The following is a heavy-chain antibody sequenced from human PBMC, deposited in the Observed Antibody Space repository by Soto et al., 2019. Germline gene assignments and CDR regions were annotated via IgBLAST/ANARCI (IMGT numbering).Heavy chain of an antibody. Sequence: SETLALTCTVSGGSISSSSYYWGWIRQPPGKGLEWIGSIYYSGSTYYNPSLKSRVTISVDTSKNQFSLKLSSVTAADTAVYYCASSINTDGKSKPFDYWGQGTLVTVSS. CDR2: IYYSGST. CDR3: ASSINTDGKSKPFDY. J-gene: IGHJ4*02. V-gene: IGHV4-39*01. CDR1: GGSISSSSYY. D-gene: IGHD2-15*01.